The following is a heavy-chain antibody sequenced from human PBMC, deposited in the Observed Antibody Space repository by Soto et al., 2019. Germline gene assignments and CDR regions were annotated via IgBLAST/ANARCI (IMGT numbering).Heavy chain of an antibody. J-gene: IGHJ4*02. CDR1: GYTFTSYD. CDR2: MNPDSGNT. D-gene: IGHD6-13*01. Sequence: ASVKVSCKASGYTFTSYDINWVRQATGQGLEWMGWMNPDSGNTGYAQKFQGRVTMTKNTSIDTAYMDLSSLISEDTAVYYCVRGHGTSSWQLDNFDYWGQGTRVTVS. V-gene: IGHV1-8*01. CDR3: VRGHGTSSWQLDNFDY.